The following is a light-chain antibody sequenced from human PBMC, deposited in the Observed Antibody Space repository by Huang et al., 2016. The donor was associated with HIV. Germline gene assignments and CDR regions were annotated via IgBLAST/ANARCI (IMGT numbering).Light chain of an antibody. CDR1: QGISSY. CDR3: QETYSIPYT. J-gene: IGKJ2*01. V-gene: IGKV1-39*01. Sequence: DIQMTLSPSSLSASVGDRVTITCRASQGISSYLNWYQQKPGKAPKLLIYAASTLQSGVPSRFSGSGSGTDFTLTISSLQPADSATYYCQETYSIPYTFGQGTKLEIK. CDR2: AAS.